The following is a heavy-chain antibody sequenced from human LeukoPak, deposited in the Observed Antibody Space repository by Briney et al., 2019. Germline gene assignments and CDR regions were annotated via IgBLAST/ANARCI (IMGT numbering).Heavy chain of an antibody. CDR2: ISWNSGII. CDR3: ARGVIVVG. Sequence: DPGGSLRLSCAASGFTFSSYEMNWVRQAPGKGLEWVSGISWNSGIIGYADSVKGRFTISRDNAKNSLFLQTNSLRAEDTAVYYCARGVIVVGWGQGTLVTVSS. J-gene: IGHJ4*02. D-gene: IGHD3-22*01. V-gene: IGHV3-9*01. CDR1: GFTFSSYE.